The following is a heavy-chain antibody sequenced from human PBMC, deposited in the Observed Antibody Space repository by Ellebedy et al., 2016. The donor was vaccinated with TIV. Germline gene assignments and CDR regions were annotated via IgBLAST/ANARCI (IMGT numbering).Heavy chain of an antibody. D-gene: IGHD2-2*01. J-gene: IGHJ6*02. Sequence: SVKVSXXASGGTFSSYAISWVRQAPGQGLEWMGGIIPIFGTANYAQKFQGRVTITADESTSTAYMELSSLRSEDTAVYYCARDQAIVVVLPYGMDVWGQGTTVTVSS. CDR2: IIPIFGTA. V-gene: IGHV1-69*13. CDR3: ARDQAIVVVLPYGMDV. CDR1: GGTFSSYA.